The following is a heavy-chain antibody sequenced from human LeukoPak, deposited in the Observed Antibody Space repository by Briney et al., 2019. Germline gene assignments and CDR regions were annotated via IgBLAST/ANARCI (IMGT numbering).Heavy chain of an antibody. CDR2: IRYDGSNK. Sequence: GGSLRLSCAASGFTFSSYGMHWVRQAPGKGLERVAFIRYDGSNKYYADSVKGRFTISRDDSKNTLYLQMNSLRAEDTAVYYCAKMGTYYYDSSGYSRGDYWGQGTLVTVSS. CDR1: GFTFSSYG. V-gene: IGHV3-30*02. CDR3: AKMGTYYYDSSGYSRGDY. J-gene: IGHJ4*02. D-gene: IGHD3-22*01.